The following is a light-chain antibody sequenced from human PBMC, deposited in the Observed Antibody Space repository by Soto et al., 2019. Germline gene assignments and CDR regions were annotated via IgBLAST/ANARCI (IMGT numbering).Light chain of an antibody. CDR3: QQYNNWPLT. Sequence: EILLAQSPATLSLSPGERATLSCKASQDVSIFLAWYQQKPGQAPRLLIHDASTRATGIPPRFSGSGSGTEFNLTISSLQYEDVAVYFCQQYNNWPLTFGGGTQVEIK. CDR1: QDVSIF. V-gene: IGKV3-15*01. J-gene: IGKJ4*01. CDR2: DAS.